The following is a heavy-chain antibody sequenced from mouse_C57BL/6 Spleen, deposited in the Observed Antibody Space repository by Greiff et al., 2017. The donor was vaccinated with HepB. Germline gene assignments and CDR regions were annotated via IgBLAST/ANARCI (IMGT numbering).Heavy chain of an antibody. CDR3: ASPDSSGYVRFAY. D-gene: IGHD3-2*02. V-gene: IGHV5-17*01. Sequence: DVKLVESGGGLVKPGGSLKLSCAASGFTFSDYGMHWVRQAPEKGLEWVAYISSGSSTIYYADTVKGRFTISRDNAKNTLFLQMTSLRSEDTAMYYCASPDSSGYVRFAYWGQGTLVTVSA. J-gene: IGHJ3*01. CDR2: ISSGSSTI. CDR1: GFTFSDYG.